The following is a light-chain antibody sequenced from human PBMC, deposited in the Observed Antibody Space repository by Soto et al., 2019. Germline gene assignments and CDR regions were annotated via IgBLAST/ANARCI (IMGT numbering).Light chain of an antibody. V-gene: IGKV3-20*01. Sequence: VIKQPPSLPFVPPGPTSTLSSSAIQSVSNNYLAWYQQKPGQAPRLLIYGASNRATGIPDRFSGSGSGTDFTHTISRLEPEDFGVYYCKQSVSSGTFGQGTKVDIK. CDR2: GAS. J-gene: IGKJ1*01. CDR1: QSVSNNY. CDR3: KQSVSSGT.